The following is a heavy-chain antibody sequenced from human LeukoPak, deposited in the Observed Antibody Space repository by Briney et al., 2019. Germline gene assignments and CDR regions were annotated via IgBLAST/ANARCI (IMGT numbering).Heavy chain of an antibody. Sequence: SQTLSLTCAVSGDSITSSTCNWSWIRQTPGKGLEWIGYIYHSGSTYYSPSLKSRVTISVDRSKNQFSLKLSSVTAADTAVYYGARATSTVTTPFDNWGQGTLVTVSS. CDR2: IYHSGST. V-gene: IGHV4-30-2*01. CDR3: ARATSTVTTPFDN. D-gene: IGHD4-17*01. J-gene: IGHJ4*02. CDR1: GDSITSSTCN.